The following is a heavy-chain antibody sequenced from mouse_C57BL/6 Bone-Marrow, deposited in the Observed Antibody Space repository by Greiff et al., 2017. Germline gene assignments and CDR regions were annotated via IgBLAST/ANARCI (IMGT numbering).Heavy chain of an antibody. J-gene: IGHJ2*01. Sequence: QVQLKQPGAELVKPGASVKLSCKASGYTFTSYWMHWVKQRPGQGLEWIGMIHPNSGSTNYNEKFKSKATLTVDKSSSTAYMQLSSLTSEDSAVYYCARSGGYDLGYWGQGTTLTVSS. CDR1: GYTFTSYW. V-gene: IGHV1-64*01. D-gene: IGHD2-2*01. CDR3: ARSGGYDLGY. CDR2: IHPNSGST.